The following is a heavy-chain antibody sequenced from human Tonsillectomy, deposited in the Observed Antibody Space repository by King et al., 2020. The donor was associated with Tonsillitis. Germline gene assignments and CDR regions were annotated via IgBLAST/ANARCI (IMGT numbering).Heavy chain of an antibody. Sequence: VQLVQSGAEVKKPGASVKVSCKTSGYTFTTYSIIWVRQAPGQGLEWVGWMSAYNGNIHYAQNLQGRVTLTADTSTSTAYMELTSLRSDDTAVYYCAIWGAYCTGSYFYSDFDYWGQGTLVTVSS. D-gene: IGHD2-8*02. CDR2: MSAYNGNI. CDR3: AIWGAYCTGSYFYSDFDY. CDR1: GYTFTTYS. J-gene: IGHJ4*02. V-gene: IGHV1-18*04.